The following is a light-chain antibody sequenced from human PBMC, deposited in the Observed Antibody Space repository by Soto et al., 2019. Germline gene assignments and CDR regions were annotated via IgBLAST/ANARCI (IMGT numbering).Light chain of an antibody. V-gene: IGKV3-20*01. CDR3: QQYGSSPPIT. Sequence: NVSTQSPGTLSLSPGERATLSCRAIQSVSSSYLAWYQQKPGQAPRLLIYGASSRATGIPDRFSGSGSGTDFTLTISRLEPEDFAVYYCQQYGSSPPITFGQGTRLEIK. CDR2: GAS. CDR1: QSVSSSY. J-gene: IGKJ5*01.